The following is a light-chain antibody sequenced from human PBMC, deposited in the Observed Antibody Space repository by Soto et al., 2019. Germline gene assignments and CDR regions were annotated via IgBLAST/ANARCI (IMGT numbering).Light chain of an antibody. CDR3: QQSYSTLT. CDR1: QSISSD. Sequence: DIQMTQSPSSLSASVGDRVTITCRASQSISSDLNWYQQKPGKAPKLLIYAASSFQSGVPSRFSGSGSGTDFTLTISSLQPDDFATYYCQQSYSTLTFGPGTKVDIK. J-gene: IGKJ3*01. CDR2: AAS. V-gene: IGKV1-39*01.